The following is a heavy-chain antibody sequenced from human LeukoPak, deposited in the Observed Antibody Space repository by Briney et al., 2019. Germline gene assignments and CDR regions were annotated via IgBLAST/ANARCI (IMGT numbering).Heavy chain of an antibody. CDR3: ATLGYSGY. CDR2: IWYDGSNK. J-gene: IGHJ4*02. V-gene: IGHV3-30*02. CDR1: GFTFRSHG. Sequence: GTSLRLSCATSGFTFRSHGMHWVRQAPGKGLEWVAFIWYDGSNKYYTDSVKGRFTISRDNSKNTLYLQMNSLRAEDTAVYYCATLGYSGYWGQGTLVTVSS. D-gene: IGHD2-15*01.